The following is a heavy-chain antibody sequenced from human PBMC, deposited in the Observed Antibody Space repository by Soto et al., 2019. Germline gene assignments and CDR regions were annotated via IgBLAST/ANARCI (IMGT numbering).Heavy chain of an antibody. D-gene: IGHD5-18*01. V-gene: IGHV4-31*08. CDR1: GGSISSGGYY. CDR2: IYYSGTT. J-gene: IGHJ6*02. CDR3: ACIFSGGYSYAFYYYGMDV. Sequence: SETLSLTCTVSGGSISSGGYYWYWIRQHPGKGLEWIGYIYYSGTTYYNPSLKSRVTISVDTSKNQFSLKLSSVTAADTAVYYCACIFSGGYSYAFYYYGMDVWGQGTMVTVSS.